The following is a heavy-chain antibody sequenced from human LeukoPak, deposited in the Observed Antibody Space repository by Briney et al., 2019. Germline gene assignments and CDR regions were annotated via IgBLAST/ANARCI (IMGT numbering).Heavy chain of an antibody. J-gene: IGHJ4*02. Sequence: ASVKVSCKASGYTFTGYYMHWVRQAPGQGLEWMGVIHPSGGATSYAQNFQGRVSMTWDTSTSTVYMKLTSLRSEDTAVYYCARVFWDSGDYGGFDFWGQGTLMTVSS. V-gene: IGHV1-46*01. CDR3: ARVFWDSGDYGGFDF. D-gene: IGHD4-17*01. CDR2: IHPSGGAT. CDR1: GYTFTGYY.